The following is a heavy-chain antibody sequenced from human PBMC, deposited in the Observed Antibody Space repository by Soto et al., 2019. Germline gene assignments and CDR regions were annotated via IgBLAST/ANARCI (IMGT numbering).Heavy chain of an antibody. V-gene: IGHV3-23*01. D-gene: IGHD3-10*01. CDR3: AKVTVRGVIPDY. CDR1: GFTFSSYA. Sequence: EVQLLESGGGLVQPGGSLSLSCAASGFTFSSYAMSWVRQAPGKWLEWVSAISGSGGSTYYADSVKGRFTISRDNSKNTLDLQMNSLSAEDTAVYYGAKVTVRGVIPDYWGQGTLVTVSS. CDR2: ISGSGGST. J-gene: IGHJ4*02.